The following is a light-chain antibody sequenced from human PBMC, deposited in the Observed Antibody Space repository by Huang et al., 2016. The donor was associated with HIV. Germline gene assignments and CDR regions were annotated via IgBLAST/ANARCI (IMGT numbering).Light chain of an antibody. CDR2: DAS. CDR3: QQRSHWWT. Sequence: EIVLTQSPATLSLSPGERATLSCRASQRVSSYLAWYQQKPGQAPRLLIYDASNRATGIPARFSGSGSGTDFTLTISSLEPEDFAVYYCQQRSHWWTFGQGTKVEIK. V-gene: IGKV3-11*01. J-gene: IGKJ1*01. CDR1: QRVSSY.